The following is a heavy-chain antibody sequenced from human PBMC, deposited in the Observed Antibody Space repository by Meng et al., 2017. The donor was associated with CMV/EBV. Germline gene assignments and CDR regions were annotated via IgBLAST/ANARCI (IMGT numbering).Heavy chain of an antibody. D-gene: IGHD6-6*01. V-gene: IGHV4-34*01. CDR3: ARGSIAARLGLGD. J-gene: IGHJ4*02. CDR1: GGSFRGYY. Sequence: QWQLRPWGEGLFKPSETLSLTCAVYGGSFRGYYWSWIRQPPGKGLEWIGEINHSGSTNYNPSLKSRVTISVDTSKNQFSLKLSSVTAADTAVYYCARGSIAARLGLGDWGQGTLVTVSS. CDR2: INHSGST.